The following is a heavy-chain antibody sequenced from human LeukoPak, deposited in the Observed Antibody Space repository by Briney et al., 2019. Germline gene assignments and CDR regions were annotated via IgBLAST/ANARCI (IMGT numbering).Heavy chain of an antibody. J-gene: IGHJ4*02. Sequence: PSETLSLTCTVSGGSISSYYWSWIRQPPGKGLEWIGYIYHSGTTYYNPSLRSRVTISIDTSKNQFSLRLNSVTAADTAVYYCARVAVIRGVIDYWGQGTLVIVSS. CDR1: GGSISSYY. CDR2: IYHSGTT. CDR3: ARVAVIRGVIDY. D-gene: IGHD3-10*01. V-gene: IGHV4-59*06.